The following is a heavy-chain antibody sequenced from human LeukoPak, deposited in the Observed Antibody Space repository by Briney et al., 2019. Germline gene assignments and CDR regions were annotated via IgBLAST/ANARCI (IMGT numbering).Heavy chain of an antibody. CDR3: ARVHLAPHLGHCSSTSCSRGYYYYYMDV. J-gene: IGHJ6*03. Sequence: PGGSLRLSCAASGFTFSSYWMSWVRQAPGKGLEWVANIKQDGSEKYYVDSVKGRFTISRDNAKNSLYLQMNSLRAEDTAVYYCARVHLAPHLGHCSSTSCSRGYYYYYMDVWGKGTTVTVSS. V-gene: IGHV3-7*01. CDR2: IKQDGSEK. CDR1: GFTFSSYW. D-gene: IGHD2-2*01.